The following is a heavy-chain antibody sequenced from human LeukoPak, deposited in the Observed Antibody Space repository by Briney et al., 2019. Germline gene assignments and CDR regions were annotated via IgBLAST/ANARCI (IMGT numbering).Heavy chain of an antibody. CDR3: ARRLTSYDAFDI. Sequence: GGSLRLSCAASGFTFSNYEMNWVRQAPGKGLEWVSYISGSGITIYYADSVKGRFTISRDNAKNSLYLQMNSLRAEDTAVYYCARRLTSYDAFDIWGQGTMVSVSS. CDR2: ISGSGITI. CDR1: GFTFSNYE. D-gene: IGHD5-12*01. V-gene: IGHV3-48*03. J-gene: IGHJ3*02.